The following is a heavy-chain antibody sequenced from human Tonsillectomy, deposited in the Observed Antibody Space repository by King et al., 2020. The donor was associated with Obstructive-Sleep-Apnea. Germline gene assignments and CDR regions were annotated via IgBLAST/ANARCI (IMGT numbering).Heavy chain of an antibody. J-gene: IGHJ4*02. CDR1: GGSISSYY. Sequence: QLQESGPGLVKPSETLSLTCTVSGGSISSYYWSWIRQPPGKGLEWIGDIYNSETTKYNPSLKSRFTLSVDTSKNQFSLKLSSVTAADTAVYYCARHSRPIGIAGYWGQGTLVTVSS. V-gene: IGHV4-59*08. CDR3: ARHSRPIGIAGY. CDR2: IYNSETT. D-gene: IGHD2/OR15-2a*01.